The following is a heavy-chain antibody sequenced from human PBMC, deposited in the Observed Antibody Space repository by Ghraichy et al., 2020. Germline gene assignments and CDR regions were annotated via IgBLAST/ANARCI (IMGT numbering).Heavy chain of an antibody. D-gene: IGHD2-8*01. V-gene: IGHV4-39*01. J-gene: IGHJ4*02. Sequence: TLSLTCTVSGGSISSSLHYWDWVRQPPGKGLEWIANIDYSGKTYYNTSLASRVTISVDTSQNQFSLKLTSVTAADTAVYFCARHSFTTGLMDYWGQGILVTVSS. CDR3: ARHSFTTGLMDY. CDR1: GGSISSSLHY. CDR2: IDYSGKT.